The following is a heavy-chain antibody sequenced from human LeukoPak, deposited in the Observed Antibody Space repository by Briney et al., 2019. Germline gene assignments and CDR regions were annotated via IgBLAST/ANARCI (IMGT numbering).Heavy chain of an antibody. D-gene: IGHD2-15*01. CDR1: GVTFRSYS. J-gene: IGHJ4*02. CDR2: ISSSSSYI. Sequence: GGSLRLSCAASGVTFRSYSMNWVRQAPGKGLEWVSSISSSSSYIHYADSVKGRFAISRDNAKNSLYLQMHSLRAEDTAVYYCASGGVAEGADYWGQGTLVTVSS. CDR3: ASGGVAEGADY. V-gene: IGHV3-21*01.